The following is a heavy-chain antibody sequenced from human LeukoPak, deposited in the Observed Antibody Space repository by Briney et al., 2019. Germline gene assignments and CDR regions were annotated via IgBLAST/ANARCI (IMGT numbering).Heavy chain of an antibody. D-gene: IGHD2-21*02. V-gene: IGHV1-2*02. J-gene: IGHJ4*02. CDR3: AREGSYCVGGDCYSFDF. CDR1: GYKFISHY. Sequence: ASVRVSCKASGYKFISHYLQWVRQAPGLGPEWMGWMQGRNGDTRYAEKFEGRVTMTRDTSTSTAYMDLSSLTSDDTAVYYCAREGSYCVGGDCYSFDFWGQGTLVTVSS. CDR2: MQGRNGDT.